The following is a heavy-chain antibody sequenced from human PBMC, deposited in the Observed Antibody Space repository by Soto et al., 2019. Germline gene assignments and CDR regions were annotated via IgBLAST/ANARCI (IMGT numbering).Heavy chain of an antibody. CDR3: ARTKIVGVNYGMDV. V-gene: IGHV3-7*01. D-gene: IGHD3-3*01. CDR2: INRDGSVM. Sequence: RLVESGGGLVQPGGSLRLSCAAPGFNLSNFWMNWVRQAPGKGLEWVAHINRDGSVMNYVASVRGRFTISRDNAGNSVFLQMNRRRRDDAGVYYCARTKIVGVNYGMDVWGHGTTVSVSS. CDR1: GFNLSNFW. J-gene: IGHJ6*02.